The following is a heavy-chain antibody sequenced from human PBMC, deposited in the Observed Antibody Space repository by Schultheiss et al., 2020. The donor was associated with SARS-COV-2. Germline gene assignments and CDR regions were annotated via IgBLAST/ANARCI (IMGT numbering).Heavy chain of an antibody. D-gene: IGHD4-17*01. CDR3: ARFADYGDYGYYYGMDV. Sequence: GGSLRLSCAASGFTFSSYGMHWVRQAPGKGLEWVAVIWYDGSNKYYADSVKGRFTISRDNSKNTLYLQMNSLRAEDTAVYYCARFADYGDYGYYYGMDVWGQGTTVTVSS. J-gene: IGHJ6*02. V-gene: IGHV3-33*08. CDR2: IWYDGSNK. CDR1: GFTFSSYG.